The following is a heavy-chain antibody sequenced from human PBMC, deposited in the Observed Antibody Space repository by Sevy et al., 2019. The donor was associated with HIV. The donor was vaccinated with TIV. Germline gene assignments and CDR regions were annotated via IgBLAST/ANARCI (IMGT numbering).Heavy chain of an antibody. CDR1: GGSFSSYA. Sequence: ASVKVSCKASGGSFSSYAINWVRQATGQGLEWMGGIIPIFGTANYAQKFQGRVTTTADESTSTAYMELSSLRSEDTAVYYCARSFDSEGAFDVWGQGTMVTVSS. CDR2: IIPIFGTA. CDR3: ARSFDSEGAFDV. J-gene: IGHJ3*01. V-gene: IGHV1-69*13.